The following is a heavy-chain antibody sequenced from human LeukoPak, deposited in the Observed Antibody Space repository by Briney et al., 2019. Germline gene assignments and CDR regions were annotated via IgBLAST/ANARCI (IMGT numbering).Heavy chain of an antibody. Sequence: PGGSLRLSCAASGFTFTNAWMNWVRQAPGKGLEWVGRIESKADGETIDYAAPVKGRFTFSRDDSKNMLYLQMNNLKSEDTAVYYCSTLTSRGLSDSWGQGTLVTVSS. CDR3: STLTSRGLSDS. D-gene: IGHD1-20*01. V-gene: IGHV3-15*07. J-gene: IGHJ4*02. CDR1: GFTFTNAW. CDR2: IESKADGETI.